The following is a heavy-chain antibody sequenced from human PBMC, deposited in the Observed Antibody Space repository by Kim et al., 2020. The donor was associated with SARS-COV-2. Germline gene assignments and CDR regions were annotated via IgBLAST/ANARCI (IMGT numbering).Heavy chain of an antibody. D-gene: IGHD3-10*01. V-gene: IGHV3-48*02. CDR2: I. CDR3: ARDPRFGDFDI. J-gene: IGHJ3*02. Sequence: IYYADHVKGRVPISRDNAKNSLYLQMNSLRDEDTAVYYCARDPRFGDFDIWGQGTMVTVSS.